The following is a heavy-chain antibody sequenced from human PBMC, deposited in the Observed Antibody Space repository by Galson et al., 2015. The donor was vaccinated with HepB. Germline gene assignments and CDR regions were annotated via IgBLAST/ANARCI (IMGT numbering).Heavy chain of an antibody. Sequence: SVKVSCKASGGTFSSYAISWVRQAPGQGLEWMGGIIPIFGTANYAQKFQGRVTITADESTSTAYMELSSLRSEDTAVYYCARQVPQPSYYDSSGYYKPAYYFDYWGQGTLVTVSS. J-gene: IGHJ4*02. CDR3: ARQVPQPSYYDSSGYYKPAYYFDY. CDR1: GGTFSSYA. CDR2: IIPIFGTA. V-gene: IGHV1-69*13. D-gene: IGHD3-22*01.